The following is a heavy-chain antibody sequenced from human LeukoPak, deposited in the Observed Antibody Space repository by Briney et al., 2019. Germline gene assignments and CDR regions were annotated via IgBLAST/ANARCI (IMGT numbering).Heavy chain of an antibody. V-gene: IGHV1-46*01. J-gene: IGHJ4*02. CDR2: INPSGGST. CDR3: ARESLPDIVVVPAANDY. Sequence: GASVKVSCKASGYTFTSYYMHWVRQAPGQGLEWMRIINPSGGSTSYAQKFQGRVTITRDTSTSTVYMELSSLRSEDTAVYYCARESLPDIVVVPAANDYWGQGTLVTVSS. D-gene: IGHD2-2*01. CDR1: GYTFTSYY.